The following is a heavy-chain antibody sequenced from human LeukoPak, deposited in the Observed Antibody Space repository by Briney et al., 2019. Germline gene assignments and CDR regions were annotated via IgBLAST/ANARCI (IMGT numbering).Heavy chain of an antibody. CDR2: VSYDGSND. Sequence: GGSLRLSCVASGFTFSSYGMHWVRQAPGKGLEWVALVSYDGSNDYYADSVKGRFTISRDNSKNTLYLQMNSLRAEDTALYYCARDGGDCSGDSCYVDYWGQGTLVTVSS. CDR1: GFTFSSYG. J-gene: IGHJ4*02. V-gene: IGHV3-30*03. CDR3: ARDGGDCSGDSCYVDY. D-gene: IGHD2-15*01.